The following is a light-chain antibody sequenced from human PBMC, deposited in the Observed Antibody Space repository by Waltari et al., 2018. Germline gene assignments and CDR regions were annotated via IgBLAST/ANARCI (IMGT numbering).Light chain of an antibody. Sequence: QSALTQPPSASGSPGQSVTISCTGTSSDVGGYNYVYWYQQHPGKAPKLMIYEVSKRPSGVPDRFSGSKSGNTASLTVSGLQAEDEADYYCSSYAGNDNFEEFGGGTKLTVL. J-gene: IGLJ3*02. CDR2: EVS. CDR3: SSYAGNDNFEE. CDR1: SSDVGGYNY. V-gene: IGLV2-8*01.